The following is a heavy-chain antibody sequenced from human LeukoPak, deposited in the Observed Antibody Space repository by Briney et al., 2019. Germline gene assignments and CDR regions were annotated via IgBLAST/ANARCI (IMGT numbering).Heavy chain of an antibody. D-gene: IGHD3-3*01. Sequence: GGSLRLSCVASGFMFSDYAVSWVRQAPGKGLEWVSSISSSGGTTFYADSVKGRFTISRDLFKKTVHLEMKAMRAEDTAVYYCAKGRNVLRFLEWSFGWFDPWGQGTLVTVSS. CDR1: GFMFSDYA. CDR2: ISSSGGTT. J-gene: IGHJ5*02. CDR3: AKGRNVLRFLEWSFGWFDP. V-gene: IGHV3-23*01.